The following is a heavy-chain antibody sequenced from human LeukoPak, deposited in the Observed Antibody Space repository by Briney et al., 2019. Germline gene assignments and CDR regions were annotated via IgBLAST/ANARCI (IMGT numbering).Heavy chain of an antibody. Sequence: GGSLRLSCTASGFTFGDYAMSWFRQAPGKGLEWVGFIRSKAYGGTTEYAASVKGRFTISRDDSKSIAYLQMNSLKTEDTAVYYCTRLTAAYDFWSGYYSPEGPDYWGQGTLVTVSS. CDR1: GFTFGDYA. CDR3: TRLTAAYDFWSGYYSPEGPDY. J-gene: IGHJ4*02. CDR2: IRSKAYGGTT. V-gene: IGHV3-49*03. D-gene: IGHD3-3*01.